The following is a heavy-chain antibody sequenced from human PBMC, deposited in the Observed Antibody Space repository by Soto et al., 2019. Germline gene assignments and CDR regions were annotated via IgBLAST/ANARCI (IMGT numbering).Heavy chain of an antibody. D-gene: IGHD3-10*01. CDR1: GGSISSYY. CDR3: ACFYGSGSYPDY. J-gene: IGHJ4*01. V-gene: IGHV4-59*01. Sequence: QVQPQESGPGLVKPSETLSLTCTVSGGSISSYYWSWIRQPPGKGLEWIGYIYYSGSTNYNPSLSIRVPITVDTSKNRFSLELSSVTAADPAVYYCACFYGSGSYPDYWVHGTLVTVSS. CDR2: IYYSGST.